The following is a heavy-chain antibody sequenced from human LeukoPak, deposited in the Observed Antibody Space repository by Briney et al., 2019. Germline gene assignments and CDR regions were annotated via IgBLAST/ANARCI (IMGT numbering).Heavy chain of an antibody. CDR3: ARGIAAAGTLDY. Sequence: SETLSLTCTVSGGSISSSSYYWGWIRQPPGKGLEWIGSIYYSGSTYYNPSLKSRVTMSVDTSKNQFSLKLSSVTAADTAVYYCARGIAAAGTLDYWGQGTLVTVSS. CDR2: IYYSGST. V-gene: IGHV4-39*07. CDR1: GGSISSSSYY. J-gene: IGHJ4*02. D-gene: IGHD6-13*01.